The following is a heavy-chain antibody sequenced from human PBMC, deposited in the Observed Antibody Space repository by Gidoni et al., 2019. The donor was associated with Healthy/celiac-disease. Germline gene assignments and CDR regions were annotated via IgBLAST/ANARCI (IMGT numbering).Heavy chain of an antibody. J-gene: IGHJ2*01. CDR3: ARAPGDYVYWYFDL. Sequence: QVQLQESGPGLVKPSQTLSLTCTVSGGSLSSGDYYWSWIRQPPGKGVEWIGYIYYSGSTYYNPSLKSRVTISVDTSKNQFSLKLSSVTAADTAVYYCARAPGDYVYWYFDLWGRGTLVTVSS. CDR2: IYYSGST. CDR1: GGSLSSGDYY. D-gene: IGHD4-17*01. V-gene: IGHV4-30-4*01.